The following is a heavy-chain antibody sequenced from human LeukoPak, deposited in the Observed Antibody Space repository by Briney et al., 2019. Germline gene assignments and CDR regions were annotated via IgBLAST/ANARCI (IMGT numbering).Heavy chain of an antibody. Sequence: PGGSLRLSCAASGFTVSSNYMTWVRQAPGKGLEWVSVIYSGGSTYYADSVKGRFTISRDNSKNTLYLQMNGLRAEDAAVYYCARGPYRDGYNYGAFDIWGQGTMVTVSS. D-gene: IGHD5-24*01. V-gene: IGHV3-53*01. J-gene: IGHJ3*02. CDR2: IYSGGST. CDR1: GFTVSSNY. CDR3: ARGPYRDGYNYGAFDI.